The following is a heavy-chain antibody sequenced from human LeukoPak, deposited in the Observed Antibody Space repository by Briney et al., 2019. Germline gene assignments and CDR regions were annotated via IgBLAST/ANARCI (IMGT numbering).Heavy chain of an antibody. J-gene: IGHJ4*02. D-gene: IGHD6-13*01. Sequence: GGSLRLSCAASRFTLSNYWMSWVRQAPGKGLEWVSAISGSGGSTYYADSVKGRFTISRDNSKNTLYLQMNSLRAEDTAVYYCAKGSSSWYGRPSDYWGQGTLVTVSS. CDR1: RFTLSNYW. CDR2: ISGSGGST. V-gene: IGHV3-23*01. CDR3: AKGSSSWYGRPSDY.